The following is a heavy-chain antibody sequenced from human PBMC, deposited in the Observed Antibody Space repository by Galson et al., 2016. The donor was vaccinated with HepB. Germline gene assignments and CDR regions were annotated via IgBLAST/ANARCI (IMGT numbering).Heavy chain of an antibody. CDR3: ARDGGYCSSISCYSSSRGFLD. D-gene: IGHD2-2*02. V-gene: IGHV3-30-3*01. CDR2: FSYDESNK. Sequence: SLRLSCAASGFTFSRYAMHWVRQAPGKGLEWVAVFSYDESNKYYADSVKGRFTISRDNSKNTLYLQMNSLRAEDTAVYFCARDGGYCSSISCYSSSRGFLDWGQGTLVTVSS. CDR1: GFTFSRYA. J-gene: IGHJ4*02.